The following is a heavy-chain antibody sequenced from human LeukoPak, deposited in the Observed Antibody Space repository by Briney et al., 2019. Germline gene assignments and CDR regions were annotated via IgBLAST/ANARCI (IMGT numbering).Heavy chain of an antibody. D-gene: IGHD6-13*01. Sequence: ASETLSLTCAVYGGSFSGYYWSWIRQPPGKGLEWIGEINHSGSTNYNPSLKSRVTISVDTSKNQFSLKLSSVTAADTAVYYCAKVSGASSSWDFDYWGQGTLVTVSS. CDR1: GGSFSGYY. CDR2: INHSGST. CDR3: AKVSGASSSWDFDY. V-gene: IGHV4-34*01. J-gene: IGHJ4*02.